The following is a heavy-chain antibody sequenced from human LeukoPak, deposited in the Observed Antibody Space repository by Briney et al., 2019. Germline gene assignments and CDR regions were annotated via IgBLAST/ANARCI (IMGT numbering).Heavy chain of an antibody. V-gene: IGHV4-34*01. Sequence: SETLSLTCAVYGGSFSGYYWSWIRQPPGKGLEWIGEINHSGSTNYNPSLKSRVTISVDTSKNQFSLKLGSVTAADTAVYYCAREGLNMVRGVIPKEAWGWFDPWGQGTLVTVSS. D-gene: IGHD3-10*01. CDR2: INHSGST. CDR1: GGSFSGYY. CDR3: AREGLNMVRGVIPKEAWGWFDP. J-gene: IGHJ5*02.